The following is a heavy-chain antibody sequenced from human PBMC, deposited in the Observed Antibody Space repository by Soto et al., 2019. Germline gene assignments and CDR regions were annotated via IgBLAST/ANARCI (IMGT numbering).Heavy chain of an antibody. D-gene: IGHD1-26*01. Sequence: EVQLVESGGGLVQPGGSLRLSCAASGFTFSAHYMDWVRQAPGKGLEWVGRIKNKANSYTTEYAASVEGRFTISREDSQNSLYLQMNSLKAEETAVYYCARVSLVGASGGRYFDYWGQGSQVAVSS. CDR3: ARVSLVGASGGRYFDY. CDR1: GFTFSAHY. J-gene: IGHJ4*02. V-gene: IGHV3-72*01. CDR2: IKNKANSYTT.